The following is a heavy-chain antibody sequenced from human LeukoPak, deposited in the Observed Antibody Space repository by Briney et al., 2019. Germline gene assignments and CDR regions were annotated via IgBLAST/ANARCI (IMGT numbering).Heavy chain of an antibody. CDR3: ARQQCSGGSCYSRAIWFDP. J-gene: IGHJ5*02. Sequence: PSETLSLTCTVSGGSISSSSYYWGWIRQPPGKGLEWIGSIYNSGYTYYNPSLKSRVTISVDTSKDQFSLKLSSVTAADTAVYHCARQQCSGGSCYSRAIWFDPWGQGTLVTVSS. D-gene: IGHD2-15*01. V-gene: IGHV4-39*01. CDR1: GGSISSSSYY. CDR2: IYNSGYT.